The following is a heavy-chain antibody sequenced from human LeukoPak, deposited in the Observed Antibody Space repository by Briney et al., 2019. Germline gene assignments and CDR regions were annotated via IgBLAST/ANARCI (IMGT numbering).Heavy chain of an antibody. J-gene: IGHJ5*02. D-gene: IGHD2-2*01. CDR1: GFIFSSYA. Sequence: PGGSLRLSCAASGFIFSSYAMHWVRQAPGKGLEWVAVISYDGSDKYYADSVKGRFTISRDNSKNTLYLQMNSLRAEDTGLYYCARGYQNLSDRFDPWGLGTLATVSS. CDR3: ARGYQNLSDRFDP. V-gene: IGHV3-30*04. CDR2: ISYDGSDK.